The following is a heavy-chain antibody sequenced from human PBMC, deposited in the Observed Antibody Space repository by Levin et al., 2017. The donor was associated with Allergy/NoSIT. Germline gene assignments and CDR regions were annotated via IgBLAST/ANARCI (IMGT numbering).Heavy chain of an antibody. D-gene: IGHD2-15*01. J-gene: IGHJ4*02. V-gene: IGHV3-9*01. CDR2: ISWNSATI. CDR3: AKGPGFSLLDS. Sequence: PGGSLRLSCAASGFSFDDYAMHWVRQAPGKGLEWVSGISWNSATIGYADSVKGRFTISRDNAKNSLYLQMNSLRVGDTALYYCAKGPGFSLLDSWGQGTLVTVSS. CDR1: GFSFDDYA.